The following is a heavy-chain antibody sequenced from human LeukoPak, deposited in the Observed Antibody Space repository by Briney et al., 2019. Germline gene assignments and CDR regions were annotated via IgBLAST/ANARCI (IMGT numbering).Heavy chain of an antibody. CDR2: INSDGYST. CDR3: ACSSGRDAFDI. J-gene: IGHJ3*02. Sequence: GRSLRLSCAASGFTFSTHWMHWVRQAPGRGLVWVSRINSDGYSTKYADSVKGRFTISRDNAKNTLYLHMISLRAEDTAVYYCACSSGRDAFDIWGQGTMVIVSS. D-gene: IGHD3-22*01. CDR1: GFTFSTHW. V-gene: IGHV3-74*03.